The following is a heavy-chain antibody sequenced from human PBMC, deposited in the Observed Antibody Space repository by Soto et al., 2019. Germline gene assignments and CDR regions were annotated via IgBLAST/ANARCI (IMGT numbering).Heavy chain of an antibody. CDR3: SEELNNYDTVYYFDY. CDR1: GFTFSSYA. V-gene: IGHV3-23*01. CDR2: ISGSGGST. Sequence: GGSLRLSCAASGFTFSSYAMSWVRQAPGKGLEWVPAISGSGGSTYYADSVKGRFTISRDNSKNTLYLQMNSLRAEDTAVYYYSEELNNYDTVYYFDYWGQGTLVTVSS. J-gene: IGHJ4*02. D-gene: IGHD3-22*01.